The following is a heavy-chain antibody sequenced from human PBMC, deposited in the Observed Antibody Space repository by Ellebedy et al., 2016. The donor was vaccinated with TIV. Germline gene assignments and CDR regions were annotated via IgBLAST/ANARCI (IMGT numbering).Heavy chain of an antibody. J-gene: IGHJ4*02. CDR3: ASSRYHYYLGNTIFVY. V-gene: IGHV3-23*01. Sequence: PGGSLRLSCTASGFNFNIFAMTWVRQAPGRGLEWVASIGGGDTHYADSVKGRFTISRDNSKDTLFLQMNSLRAEDTAVYYCASSRYHYYLGNTIFVYWGQGTLVTVSS. CDR1: GFNFNIFA. CDR2: IGGGDT. D-gene: IGHD3-10*01.